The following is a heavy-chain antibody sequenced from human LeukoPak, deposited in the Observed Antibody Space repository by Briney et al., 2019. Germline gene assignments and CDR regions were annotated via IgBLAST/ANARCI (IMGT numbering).Heavy chain of an antibody. CDR1: GYTFTGYW. CDR2: ISPSGGST. CDR3: ARDWPGISLHFDL. Sequence: ASVKVSCKAFGYTFTGYWMHWVRQAPGQGPEWMGVISPSGGSTIYAQKFKGRVTLTRDMSTSTAYMDLSRLTSDDTAVYYCARDWPGISLHFDLWGRGTLITVSS. D-gene: IGHD2-15*01. J-gene: IGHJ2*01. V-gene: IGHV1-46*01.